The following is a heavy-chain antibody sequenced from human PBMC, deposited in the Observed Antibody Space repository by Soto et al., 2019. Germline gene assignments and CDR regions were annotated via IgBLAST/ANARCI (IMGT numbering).Heavy chain of an antibody. D-gene: IGHD7-27*01. CDR1: GFTFSSYG. V-gene: IGHV3-30*18. J-gene: IGHJ6*02. Sequence: PGGSLRLSCAASGFTFSSYGMHWVRQAPGKGLEWVAVISYDGSNKYYADSVKGRFTISRDNSKNTLYLQMNSLRAEDTAVYYCAKDLTSRRGYYYYGMDVWGQGATVTLS. CDR2: ISYDGSNK. CDR3: AKDLTSRRGYYYYGMDV.